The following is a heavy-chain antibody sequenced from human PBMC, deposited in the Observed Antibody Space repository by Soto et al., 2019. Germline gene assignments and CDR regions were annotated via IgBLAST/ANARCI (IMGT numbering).Heavy chain of an antibody. CDR1: GGSISSYY. Sequence: SETLSLTCTVSGGSISSYYWSWIRQPPGKGLEWIGHIHYSGSTYHNPSLKSRVTISVDTSKNQFSLKLTSVTAADTAVYYCGRAHRDLQQQVQYYYSMDVWGQGTTVTVSS. D-gene: IGHD6-13*01. CDR2: IHYSGST. CDR3: GRAHRDLQQQVQYYYSMDV. J-gene: IGHJ6*02. V-gene: IGHV4-30-4*01.